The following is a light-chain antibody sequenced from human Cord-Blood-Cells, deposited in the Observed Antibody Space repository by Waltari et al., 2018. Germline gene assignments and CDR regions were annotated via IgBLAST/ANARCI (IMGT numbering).Light chain of an antibody. J-gene: IGLJ1*01. CDR2: EVS. CDR3: SSYTSSSTWV. V-gene: IGLV2-18*02. CDR1: SSDVGSYNR. Sequence: QSALTQPPSVSGSPGQSVTISCTGTSSDVGSYNRSSWYQQPPGTAPKLMIYEVSNRPSGVPDRFSGSKSGNTASLTISGLQAEDEADYYCSSYTSSSTWVFGTGTKVTVL.